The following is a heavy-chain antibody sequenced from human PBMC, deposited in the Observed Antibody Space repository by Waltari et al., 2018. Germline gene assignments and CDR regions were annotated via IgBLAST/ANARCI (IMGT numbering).Heavy chain of an antibody. Sequence: QVQLVQSGAEVKKPGASVKVSCRASGYTFTGYYMHWVRQAPGQGLEWMGWINPYSDGTNYAQKFQGRVTMTRDTAISTVYMELRRLRSDDTAVYYCARVGGYTSFLDYWGQGTLVTVSS. V-gene: IGHV1-2*02. CDR1: GYTFTGYY. CDR3: ARVGGYTSFLDY. CDR2: INPYSDGT. J-gene: IGHJ4*02. D-gene: IGHD5-12*01.